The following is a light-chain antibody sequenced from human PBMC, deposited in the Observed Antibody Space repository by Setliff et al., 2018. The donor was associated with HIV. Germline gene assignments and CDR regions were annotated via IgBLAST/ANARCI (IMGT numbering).Light chain of an antibody. CDR3: QSYDRSLSGVI. CDR1: SSDIGGYNY. Sequence: QSVLAQPASVSGSPGQSITISCTGTSSDIGGYNYVSWYQQHPGKAPKLMIYDVTHRPSGVSVRFSGSKSGSTASLAISGLQAEDEADYYCQSYDRSLSGVIFGGGTKVTGL. J-gene: IGLJ2*01. CDR2: DVT. V-gene: IGLV2-14*03.